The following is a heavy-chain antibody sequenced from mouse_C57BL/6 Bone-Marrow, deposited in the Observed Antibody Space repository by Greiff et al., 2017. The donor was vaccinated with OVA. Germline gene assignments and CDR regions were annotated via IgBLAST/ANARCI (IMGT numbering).Heavy chain of an antibody. CDR1: GFTFTDYY. CDR3: ALTGYFDD. CDR2: INPNNGGT. J-gene: IGHJ2*01. D-gene: IGHD4-1*01. Sequence: VQLLQSGPELVKPGASVKISCKASGFTFTDYYMNWVKQSHGKSLEWIGDINPNNGGTSYNQKFKGKSTLTVDKSSSTDYMELRSLTSEDSAVYYCALTGYFDDWGQGTTLTVSS. V-gene: IGHV1-26*01.